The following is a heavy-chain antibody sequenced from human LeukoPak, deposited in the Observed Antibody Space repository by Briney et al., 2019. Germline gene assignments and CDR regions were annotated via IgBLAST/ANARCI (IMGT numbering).Heavy chain of an antibody. Sequence: GGSLRLSCAASGFTFSSYAMSWVRQAPGKGLEWVSAISGSGGGTYYADSVKGRFTISRDNSKNTLYLQMNSLRAEDTAVYYCAKVEGAVYYYDSSGYYDYWGQGTLVTVSS. CDR1: GFTFSSYA. CDR2: ISGSGGGT. V-gene: IGHV3-23*01. D-gene: IGHD3-22*01. J-gene: IGHJ4*02. CDR3: AKVEGAVYYYDSSGYYDY.